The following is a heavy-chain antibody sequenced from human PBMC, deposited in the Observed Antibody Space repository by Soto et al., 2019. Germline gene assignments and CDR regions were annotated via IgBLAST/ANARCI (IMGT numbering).Heavy chain of an antibody. CDR3: AKYGHYFFDY. CDR1: GFTFSSYW. J-gene: IGHJ4*02. Sequence: GGSLRLSCAASGFTFSSYWMSWVRQAPGKGLEWVANIEQDGSKKYYVDSVKGRFTISRDNAKNSLYLQMNSLRAEDTAVYYCAKYGHYFFDYWGQGTLVTVSS. V-gene: IGHV3-7*01. CDR2: IEQDGSKK. D-gene: IGHD3-10*01.